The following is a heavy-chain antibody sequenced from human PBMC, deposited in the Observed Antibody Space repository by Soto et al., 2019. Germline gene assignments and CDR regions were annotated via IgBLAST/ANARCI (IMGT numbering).Heavy chain of an antibody. CDR2: IYPGDSDT. Sequence: GESLKISCKGSGYSFSSYWIGWVRQMPGKGLEWMGVIYPGDSDTRYSPSFQGQVTISVDKSISTAYMQWSSLKASDTAMYYCARSMKYYYYMDVWGKGTTVTVSS. J-gene: IGHJ6*03. V-gene: IGHV5-51*01. CDR1: GYSFSSYW. CDR3: ARSMKYYYYMDV. D-gene: IGHD2-8*01.